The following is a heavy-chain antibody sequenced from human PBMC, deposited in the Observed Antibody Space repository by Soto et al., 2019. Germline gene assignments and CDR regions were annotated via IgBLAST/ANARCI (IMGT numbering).Heavy chain of an antibody. V-gene: IGHV3-30*18. Sequence: PGESLTLSFETSGFAFSIYGIHWVRQAPGKGLEWVAGISYDGSKKYYADSVKGQFTISRDNSENTLRLQMDGLRADDTAVYYCAKDTYYHDTSGYYVFDHWGQGT. J-gene: IGHJ4*02. CDR1: GFAFSIYG. CDR3: AKDTYYHDTSGYYVFDH. D-gene: IGHD3-22*01. CDR2: ISYDGSKK.